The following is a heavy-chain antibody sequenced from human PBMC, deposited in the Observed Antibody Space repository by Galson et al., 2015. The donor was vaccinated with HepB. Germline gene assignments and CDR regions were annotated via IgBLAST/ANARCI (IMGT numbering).Heavy chain of an antibody. V-gene: IGHV3-53*04. CDR1: GFTVSNNY. Sequence: SLRLSCAASGFTVSNNYMNWVRQAPGKGLEWVSVIYTGGNTYYADSVKGRFTISRHNSKNTLYLQMNSLRVEDTAVYYCARDPYLNGMDVWGQGTTVTVSS. CDR2: IYTGGNT. J-gene: IGHJ6*02. D-gene: IGHD3-16*01. CDR3: ARDPYLNGMDV.